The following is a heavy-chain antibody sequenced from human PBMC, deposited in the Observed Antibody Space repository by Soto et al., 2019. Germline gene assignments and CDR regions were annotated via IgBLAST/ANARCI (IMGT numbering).Heavy chain of an antibody. Sequence: SVKVSCKASGGTFSSYAISWVRQAPGQGLEWMGGITPIFGTANYAQKFQGRVTITADESTSTAYMELSSLRSEDTAVYYCASRITMVRGVIIAQNYYYYGMDVWGQGTTVTVSS. CDR3: ASRITMVRGVIIAQNYYYYGMDV. D-gene: IGHD3-10*01. V-gene: IGHV1-69*13. J-gene: IGHJ6*02. CDR1: GGTFSSYA. CDR2: ITPIFGTA.